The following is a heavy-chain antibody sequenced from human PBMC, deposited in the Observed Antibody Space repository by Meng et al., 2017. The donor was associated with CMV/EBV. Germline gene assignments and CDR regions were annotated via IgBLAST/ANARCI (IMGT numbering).Heavy chain of an antibody. CDR1: GIIFSAYA. Sequence: GESLKISCAASGIIFSAYAVTGVRQAPGTGLEGVSSITANGGRTYYADSVKGRFTVSRDNSKNSLYLQMNSLRAEDTAVYYCAREPYCTNGVCFLDYWGQGTLVTVSS. D-gene: IGHD2-8*01. J-gene: IGHJ4*02. V-gene: IGHV3-23*01. CDR3: AREPYCTNGVCFLDY. CDR2: ITANGGRT.